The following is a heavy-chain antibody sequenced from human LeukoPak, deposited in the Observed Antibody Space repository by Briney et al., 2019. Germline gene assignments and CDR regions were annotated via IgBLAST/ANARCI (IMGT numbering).Heavy chain of an antibody. D-gene: IGHD3-3*01. CDR1: GGSISSSSYY. CDR3: TLRFLEKKTSGGKKYNWFDP. J-gene: IGHJ5*02. Sequence: SETLSLTCTVSGGSISSSSYYWGWVRQPPGKGLEWIGCMYYSGSTNYNPSLKSRFTISVDTSKKQFSLKLSFVTAEDTAVYYCTLRFLEKKTSGGKKYNWFDPWGQGTLVTVSS. V-gene: IGHV4-39*07. CDR2: MYYSGST.